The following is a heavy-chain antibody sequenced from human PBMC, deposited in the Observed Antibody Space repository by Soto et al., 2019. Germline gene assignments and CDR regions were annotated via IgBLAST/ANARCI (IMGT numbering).Heavy chain of an antibody. CDR1: GGTFSSYA. Sequence: ASVKVSCKASGGTFSSYAISWVRQAPGQGLEWMGGIIPIFGTANYAQKFQGRVTITADESTSTAYMELSSLRSEDTAVYYCARVRLPQRPIYYDSSGYYYYYGMDVWGQGTTVTVSS. J-gene: IGHJ6*02. D-gene: IGHD3-22*01. CDR2: IIPIFGTA. V-gene: IGHV1-69*13. CDR3: ARVRLPQRPIYYDSSGYYYYYGMDV.